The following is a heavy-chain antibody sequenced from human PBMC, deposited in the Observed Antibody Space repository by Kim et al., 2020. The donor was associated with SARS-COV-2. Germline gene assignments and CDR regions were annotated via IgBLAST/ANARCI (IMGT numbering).Heavy chain of an antibody. Sequence: GGSLRLSCAASGFTFGDYAMHWVRPATGKGLEWVSGISWNSGSIGYAYSVKGRFTISRDNAKDSLYLQMNSLRAKDTALYYCARSGSPASISYYYYDMD. V-gene: IGHV3-9*01. CDR1: GFTFGDYA. CDR3: ARSGSPASISYYYYDMD. J-gene: IGHJ6*03. D-gene: IGHD3-3*02. CDR2: ISWNSGSI.